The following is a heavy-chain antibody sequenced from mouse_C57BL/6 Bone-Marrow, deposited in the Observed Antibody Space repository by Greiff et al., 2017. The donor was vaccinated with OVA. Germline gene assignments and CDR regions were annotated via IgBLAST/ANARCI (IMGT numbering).Heavy chain of an antibody. Sequence: QVQLQQSGAELAKPGASVKLSCKASGYTFTSYWMHWVKQRPGQGLEWIGYINPSSGYTKYNQKFKDKATLTADKSSSTAYMQLSSLTYEASAVSYCARWNGSSYRWFAYWGQGTLVTVSA. CDR3: ARWNGSSYRWFAY. CDR1: GYTFTSYW. J-gene: IGHJ3*01. V-gene: IGHV1-7*01. D-gene: IGHD1-1*01. CDR2: INPSSGYT.